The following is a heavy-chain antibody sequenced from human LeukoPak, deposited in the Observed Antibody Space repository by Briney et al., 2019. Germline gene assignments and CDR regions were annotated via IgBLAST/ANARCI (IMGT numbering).Heavy chain of an antibody. D-gene: IGHD3-9*01. CDR2: INHSGST. J-gene: IGHJ5*02. Sequence: ASETLSLTCAVYGGSVSGYYWSWIRQPPGKGLEWIGEINHSGSTNYNPSLKSRVTISVDTSKNQFSLKLSSVTAADTAVYYCARGGYDILTGYPNNWFDPWGQGTLVTVSS. CDR1: GGSVSGYY. V-gene: IGHV4-34*01. CDR3: ARGGYDILTGYPNNWFDP.